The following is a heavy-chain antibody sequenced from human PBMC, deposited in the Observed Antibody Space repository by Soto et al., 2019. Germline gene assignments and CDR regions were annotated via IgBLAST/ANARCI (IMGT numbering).Heavy chain of an antibody. CDR3: ASSPFSGRLGYFNY. CDR2: INHSGST. Sequence: SETLCLTCAVDGGSFSGYYWSCIRQPRGKGLEWIGEINHSGSTNYNPSLKSRVTISVDTSKKQFSRKLSSVTAADTAVYYCASSPFSGRLGYFNYWGHGPLVT. J-gene: IGHJ4*01. D-gene: IGHD3-10*01. V-gene: IGHV4-34*01. CDR1: GGSFSGYY.